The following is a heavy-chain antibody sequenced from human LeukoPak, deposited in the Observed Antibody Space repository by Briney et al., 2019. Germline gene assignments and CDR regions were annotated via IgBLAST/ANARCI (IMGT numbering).Heavy chain of an antibody. J-gene: IGHJ6*03. CDR3: ARVDCSSTSCRYYYYYYYMDV. D-gene: IGHD2-2*01. V-gene: IGHV3-11*04. Sequence: GGSLRLSCAASGFTFSDYWMTWVRQAPGKGLEWVSYISSSGSTIYYADSVKGRFTISRDNAKNSLYLQMNSLRAEDTAVYYCARVDCSSTSCRYYYYYYYMDVWGKGTTVTVSS. CDR2: ISSSGSTI. CDR1: GFTFSDYW.